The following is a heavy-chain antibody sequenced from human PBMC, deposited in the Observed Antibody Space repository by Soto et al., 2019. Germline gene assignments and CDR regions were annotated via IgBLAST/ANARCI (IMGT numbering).Heavy chain of an antibody. V-gene: IGHV3-23*01. CDR3: AKGSSTSWPPPSDY. CDR2: ISGSGGST. D-gene: IGHD2-2*01. CDR1: GFTFSSYA. Sequence: GGSLRLSCAASGFTFSSYAMSWVRQAPGKGLEWVSSISGSGGSTNYADSVKGRFTISRDNSKNTLYLQMNSLRAEDTAVYYCAKGSSTSWPPPSDYWGQGTLVTVSS. J-gene: IGHJ4*02.